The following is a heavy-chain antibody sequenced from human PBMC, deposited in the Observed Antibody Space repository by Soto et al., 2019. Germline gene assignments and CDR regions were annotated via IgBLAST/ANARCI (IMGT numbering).Heavy chain of an antibody. V-gene: IGHV1-18*01. CDR2: ISAYNGNT. Sequence: ASVKVSCKASGYTFTSYGISWVRQAPGQGLEWMGWISAYNGNTNYAQKLQGRVTMTTDTSTSTAYMELRSLRSDDTAENYWVVVVVQIEKFQSVNPQAFNIWGKGTMVTVSS. J-gene: IGHJ3*02. CDR3: VVVVVQIEKFQSVNPQAFNI. D-gene: IGHD3-22*01. CDR1: GYTFTSYG.